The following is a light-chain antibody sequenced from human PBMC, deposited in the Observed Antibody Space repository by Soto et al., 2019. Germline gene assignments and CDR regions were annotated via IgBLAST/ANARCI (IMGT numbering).Light chain of an antibody. CDR2: AAS. CDR3: QQSYSTPT. V-gene: IGKV1-39*01. CDR1: QSISNY. J-gene: IGKJ2*01. Sequence: DIQMPPSPSSMSASVGDRVTITCRASQSISNYLNWYQQKPGKAPKLLIYAASSLQSGVPSRFSGSGSGTDFTLTISSLQPEYFATYYCQQSYSTPTFGQGTKLEIK.